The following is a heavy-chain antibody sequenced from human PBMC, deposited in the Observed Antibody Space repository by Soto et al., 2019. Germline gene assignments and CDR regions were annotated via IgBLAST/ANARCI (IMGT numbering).Heavy chain of an antibody. CDR2: VSPDSGNA. CDR3: EVTTGY. V-gene: IGHV1-8*01. J-gene: IGHJ4*02. CDR1: GYTFTDYD. D-gene: IGHD2-21*02. Sequence: QVQVVQSRAEVKKPGASVKVSCKTSGYTFTDYDINWIRQAPGQGLEWMGWVSPDSGNAGYAPQFQGRVSMTSDTSISPFYMELSSLRAEDTAVYFCEVTTGYWGQGTMVTVSS.